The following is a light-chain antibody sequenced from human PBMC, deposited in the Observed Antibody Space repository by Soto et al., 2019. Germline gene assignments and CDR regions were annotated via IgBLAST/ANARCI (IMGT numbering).Light chain of an antibody. J-gene: IGLJ3*02. Sequence: QSALTQPASVSGSPGQSITISCTGTSSDVGAYNYVSWYQQHPGEAPKLMIYEVSKRPSGVPDRFSGSKSGNTASLTVSGLQAEDEADYCCSSYAGSNILMFGGGTKLTVL. CDR2: EVS. CDR1: SSDVGAYNY. CDR3: SSYAGSNILM. V-gene: IGLV2-8*01.